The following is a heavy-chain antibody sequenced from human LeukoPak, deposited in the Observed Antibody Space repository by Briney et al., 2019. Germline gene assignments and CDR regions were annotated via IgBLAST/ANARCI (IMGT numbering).Heavy chain of an antibody. V-gene: IGHV4-59*01. D-gene: IGHD2-15*01. CDR3: AREARFCTGDTCYRWFDP. CDR1: GGSISRYY. J-gene: IGHJ5*02. CDR2: IYSSENT. Sequence: SETLTLTCTVSGGSISRYYWSWIRQPPGKGLEWIGYIYSSENTYYNPSLNSRVTISVDTSKNQFSLKLSSVTAADTAVYYCAREARFCTGDTCYRWFDPWGQGTLVTVSS.